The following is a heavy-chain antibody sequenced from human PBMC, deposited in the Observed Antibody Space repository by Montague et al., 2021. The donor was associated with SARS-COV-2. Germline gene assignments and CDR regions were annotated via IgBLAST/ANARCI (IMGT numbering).Heavy chain of an antibody. D-gene: IGHD3-16*01. CDR3: ARELGGFGV. CDR2: IDNSGSA. Sequence: TLSLTCTVSGASITRGGYLWSWIRQHPGRGLEWIGYIDNSGSAHYNPSLTSRVSISIDTSNNQFSLKLTSVTTADTAIYYCARELGGFGVWGQGTMVTVSS. CDR1: GASITRGGYL. V-gene: IGHV4-31*03. J-gene: IGHJ3*01.